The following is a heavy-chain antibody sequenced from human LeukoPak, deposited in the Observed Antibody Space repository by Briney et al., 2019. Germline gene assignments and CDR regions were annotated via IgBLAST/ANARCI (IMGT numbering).Heavy chain of an antibody. J-gene: IGHJ5*02. D-gene: IGHD2-15*01. CDR3: ARAIVPMLRCSAGSCYSDWFDP. CDR1: GGSINSGGYY. V-gene: IGHV4-31*03. CDR2: NYYSGST. Sequence: PSETLSLTCTVSGGSINSGGYYWSWIRQHPGQGLEWIGYNYYSGSTYYNPSLKSRVTISVDTSKNQFSLKLSSVTAADTAVYYCARAIVPMLRCSAGSCYSDWFDPWGQGTLVTVSS.